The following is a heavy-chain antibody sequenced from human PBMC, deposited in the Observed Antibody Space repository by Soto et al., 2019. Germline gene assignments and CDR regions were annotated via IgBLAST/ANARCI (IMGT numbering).Heavy chain of an antibody. CDR3: ARFRGVYFDY. CDR1: GGSISSDY. V-gene: IGHV4-59*01. CDR2: IYYSGST. J-gene: IGHJ4*02. D-gene: IGHD3-16*01. Sequence: QVQLQESGPGLVTPSETLSLTCTVSGGSISSDYWSWIRQPPGKGLEWIWYIYYSGSTNYSPSLRSRVTISVDTSKNQFSVQLSSVTAADTAVYYCARFRGVYFDYWGQGTLVTVSS.